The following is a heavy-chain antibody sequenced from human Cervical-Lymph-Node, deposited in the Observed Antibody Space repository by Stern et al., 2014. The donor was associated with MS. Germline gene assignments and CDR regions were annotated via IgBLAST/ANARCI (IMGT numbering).Heavy chain of an antibody. Sequence: QLQLQESGPGLVKPSETLSLTCTVSGGSVSSGSYYWSWIRQPPGKGLEWLGYIYYSGSTNYNPSLKSRVTISVDTSKNQFSLKLSSVTAADTAVYYCARTFIAVAGMWFDYWDQGTLVTVSS. J-gene: IGHJ4*02. V-gene: IGHV4-61*01. CDR2: IYYSGST. CDR1: GGSVSSGSYY. CDR3: ARTFIAVAGMWFDY. D-gene: IGHD6-19*01.